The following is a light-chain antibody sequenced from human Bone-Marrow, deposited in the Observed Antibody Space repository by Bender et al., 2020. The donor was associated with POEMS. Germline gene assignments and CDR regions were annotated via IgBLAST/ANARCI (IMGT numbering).Light chain of an antibody. V-gene: IGLV2-8*01. Sequence: QSALTQPASVSGSPGQSITISCTGTSSDVGNDDLVSWYQQHPGKAPKLMIFEVFKRPSGVPDRFSGSKSGNTASLTVSGLQAEDEADYYCAAWEDSLNGWVFGGGTKLTVL. CDR2: EVF. CDR3: AAWEDSLNGWV. J-gene: IGLJ3*02. CDR1: SSDVGNDDL.